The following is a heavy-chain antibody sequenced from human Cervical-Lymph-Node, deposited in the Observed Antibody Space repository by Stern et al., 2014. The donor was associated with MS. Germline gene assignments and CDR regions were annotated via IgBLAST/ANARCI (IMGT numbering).Heavy chain of an antibody. V-gene: IGHV3-53*01. J-gene: IGHJ4*02. CDR3: ARDDGNY. CDR2: IFAGGNT. CDR1: GLSVSDTY. Sequence: VQLVESGGGLIQPGGSLRLSCAASGLSVSDTYMSWVRQAPGKGLEWVSVIFAGGNTYYADSVRGRFTLSRDNSKNTLYLQMNSLGVEDTAVYYCARDDGNYWGQGTLVTVSS.